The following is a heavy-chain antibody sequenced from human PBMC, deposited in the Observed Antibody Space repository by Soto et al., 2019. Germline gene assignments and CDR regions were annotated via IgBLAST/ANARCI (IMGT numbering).Heavy chain of an antibody. CDR2: IYYSGST. V-gene: IGHV4-59*01. D-gene: IGHD3-3*01. Sequence: SETLSLTCTVSGGSISSYYWSWIRQPPGEGLEWIGYIYYSGSTNYNPSLKSRVTISVDTSKNQFSLKLSSVTAADTAVYYCARAGGDFWSGYPYYYYGMDVWGQGTTVTVSS. CDR3: ARAGGDFWSGYPYYYYGMDV. J-gene: IGHJ6*02. CDR1: GGSISSYY.